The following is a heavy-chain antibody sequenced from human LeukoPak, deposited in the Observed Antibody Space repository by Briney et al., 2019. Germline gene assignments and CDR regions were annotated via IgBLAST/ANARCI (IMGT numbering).Heavy chain of an antibody. V-gene: IGHV4-39*01. CDR2: IYYSGST. CDR1: GGSISSSSYY. CDR3: ARTLRYFDWLPPYYFDY. D-gene: IGHD3-9*01. Sequence: SETLSLTCTVSGGSISSSSYYWGWIRQPPGKGLEWIGSIYYSGSTYYNPSLKSRVTISVDTSKNQFSLKLSSVTAADTAVYYCARTLRYFDWLPPYYFDYWGQGTLVTVSS. J-gene: IGHJ4*02.